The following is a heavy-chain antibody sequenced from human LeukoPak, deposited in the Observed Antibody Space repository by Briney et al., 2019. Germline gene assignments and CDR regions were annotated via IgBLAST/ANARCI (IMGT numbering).Heavy chain of an antibody. J-gene: IGHJ4*02. CDR3: AKDTDYDILTGSVDY. CDR2: ISWNSANI. Sequence: GRSLRLSCVGSGLTFDEYGMHWVRQVPGKGLEWVSGISWNSANIGYADSVKGRFTISRDNAKNSLYLQMNSLRAEDTALYYCAKDTDYDILTGSVDYWGQGTLVTVSS. D-gene: IGHD3-9*01. V-gene: IGHV3-9*01. CDR1: GLTFDEYG.